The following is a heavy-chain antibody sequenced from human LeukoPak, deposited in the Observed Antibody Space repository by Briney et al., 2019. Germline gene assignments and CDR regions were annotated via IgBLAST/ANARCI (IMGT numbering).Heavy chain of an antibody. V-gene: IGHV3-7*03. CDR2: IKKDGSET. CDR3: ARGRYSGTTYYFDY. J-gene: IGHJ4*02. CDR1: GFTFSTSW. D-gene: IGHD5-12*01. Sequence: AGGSLRLSCAASGFTFSTSWMSWVRQVPGKGLEWVANIKKDGSETYYVDSVKGRFTISGDNAKNSLYLQMNSLRAEDTAMYYCARGRYSGTTYYFDYWGQGTLVTVSS.